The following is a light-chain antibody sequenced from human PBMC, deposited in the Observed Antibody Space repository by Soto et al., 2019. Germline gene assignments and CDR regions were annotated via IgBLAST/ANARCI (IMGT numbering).Light chain of an antibody. CDR3: SSFTSPSTYV. J-gene: IGLJ1*01. Sequence: QSALTQPASVSGSPGQSVTFSCTGTSSDVGACDCVSWYQHHPGKAPKLMIYEVHNRPSGVYNRFAGSKSGNTASLTISGLQAEDAADYYCSSFTSPSTYVFGAGTKVTVL. CDR2: EVH. V-gene: IGLV2-14*01. CDR1: SSDVGACDC.